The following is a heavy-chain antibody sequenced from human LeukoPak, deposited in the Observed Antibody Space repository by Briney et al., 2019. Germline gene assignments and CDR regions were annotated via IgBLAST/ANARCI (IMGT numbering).Heavy chain of an antibody. V-gene: IGHV3-23*01. Sequence: GGSLRLSCVASGFTFSSYAMSWVRQAPGKGLEWVSAISGSGGSTYYADSVKGRFTISRDNSKNTLYLQMNSLRAEDTAVYYCAKVKLPPSLYYFDYWGQGTLVTVSS. J-gene: IGHJ4*02. CDR3: AKVKLPPSLYYFDY. D-gene: IGHD4-23*01. CDR1: GFTFSSYA. CDR2: ISGSGGST.